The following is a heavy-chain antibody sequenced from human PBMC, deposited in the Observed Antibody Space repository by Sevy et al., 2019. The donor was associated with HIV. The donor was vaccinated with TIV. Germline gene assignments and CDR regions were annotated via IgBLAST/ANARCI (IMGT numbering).Heavy chain of an antibody. V-gene: IGHV3-33*01. CDR3: VRVTPDEDGTTLDS. Sequence: GGSLRLSCAASGFTFSSYGMHWVRQAPGKGLEWVAVIWYDGSNKYYADSVKGRFTISRDNSENTVYLQMNSLKVEDSGTYYCVRVTPDEDGTTLDSWGLGTLVTVSS. J-gene: IGHJ4*02. CDR1: GFTFSSYG. CDR2: IWYDGSNK. D-gene: IGHD4-4*01.